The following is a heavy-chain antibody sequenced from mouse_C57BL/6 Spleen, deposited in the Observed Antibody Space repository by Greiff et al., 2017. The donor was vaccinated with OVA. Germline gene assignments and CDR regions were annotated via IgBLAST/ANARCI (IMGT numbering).Heavy chain of an antibody. Sequence: QVQLQQPGAELVKPGASVKLSCKASGYTFTSYWMQWVKQRPGQGLEWIGEIDPSDSYTNYNQKFKGKATLTVDTSSSTAYMQLSSLTSEDSAVYYCASHFDYWGQGTTLTVSS. CDR3: ASHFDY. CDR2: IDPSDSYT. CDR1: GYTFTSYW. V-gene: IGHV1-50*01. J-gene: IGHJ2*01.